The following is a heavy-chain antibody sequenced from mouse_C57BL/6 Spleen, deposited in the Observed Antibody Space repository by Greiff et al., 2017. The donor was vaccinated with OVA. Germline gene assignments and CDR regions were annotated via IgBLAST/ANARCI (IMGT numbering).Heavy chain of an antibody. V-gene: IGHV1-66*01. Sequence: VQLQESGPELVKPGASVKISCKASGYSFTSYYIHWVKQRPGQGLEWIGWIYPGSGNTKYNEKFKGKATLTADTSSSTAYMQLSSLTSEDSAVYCCASGGFYDGYYVAYWGQGTLVTVSA. CDR1: GYSFTSYY. CDR3: ASGGFYDGYYVAY. J-gene: IGHJ3*01. D-gene: IGHD2-3*01. CDR2: IYPGSGNT.